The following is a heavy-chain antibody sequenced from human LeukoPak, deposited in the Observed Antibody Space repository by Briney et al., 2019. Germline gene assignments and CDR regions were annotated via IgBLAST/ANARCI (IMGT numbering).Heavy chain of an antibody. V-gene: IGHV3-30*02. D-gene: IGHD2/OR15-2a*01. J-gene: IGHJ4*02. CDR3: AGRIRDGLDF. Sequence: PGGSLRLSCAASGFTFSSYGMHWVRQAPGKGLEWVAFIRYDGSNKYYADSVKGRFTISRDNAKNTLYLQMNTLRVEDTAVYYCAGRIRDGLDFWGRGTLVTVSS. CDR1: GFTFSSYG. CDR2: IRYDGSNK.